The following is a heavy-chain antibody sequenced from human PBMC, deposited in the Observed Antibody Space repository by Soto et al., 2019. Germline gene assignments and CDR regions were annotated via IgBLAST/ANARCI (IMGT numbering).Heavy chain of an antibody. CDR2: VWYDGSNK. V-gene: IGHV3-33*01. CDR1: GFTFSSYG. D-gene: IGHD6-13*01. Sequence: GGSLRLSCAASGFTFSSYGMHWVRQAPGKGLEWVAVVWYDGSNKYYADSVKGRFTISRDNSKNTLYLQMNSLRAEDTAVYYCARAHSSSWHFDYWGQGPLVTVSS. J-gene: IGHJ4*02. CDR3: ARAHSSSWHFDY.